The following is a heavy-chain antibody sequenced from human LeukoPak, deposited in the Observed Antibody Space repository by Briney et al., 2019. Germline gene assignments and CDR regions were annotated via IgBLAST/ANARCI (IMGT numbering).Heavy chain of an antibody. D-gene: IGHD3-22*01. CDR1: GFTFDDYA. J-gene: IGHJ4*02. CDR3: AKSDLVHYDSSGYWGWDFDY. V-gene: IGHV3-9*01. CDR2: ISWNSGSI. Sequence: PGRSLRLSCAASGFTFDDYAMHWVRQGPGKGLEWVSGISWNSGSIGYADSVKGRFTISRDNSKNTLYLQMNSLRAEDTAVYYCAKSDLVHYDSSGYWGWDFDYWGQGTLVTVSS.